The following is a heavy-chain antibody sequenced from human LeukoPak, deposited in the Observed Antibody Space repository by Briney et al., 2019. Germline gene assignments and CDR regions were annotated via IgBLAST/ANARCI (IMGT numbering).Heavy chain of an antibody. CDR2: IYNTGST. CDR3: ARLCYGGNSDY. CDR1: GASIRSDY. J-gene: IGHJ4*02. D-gene: IGHD4-23*01. V-gene: IGHV4-59*08. Sequence: SETLSLTCIVSGASIRSDYWTWIRQPPGKGLEWIGSIYNTGSTNCNPSLKSRVTISIDTSNNKFSLRLSSVTAADTAVYYCARLCYGGNSDYWGQGTLVTVFS.